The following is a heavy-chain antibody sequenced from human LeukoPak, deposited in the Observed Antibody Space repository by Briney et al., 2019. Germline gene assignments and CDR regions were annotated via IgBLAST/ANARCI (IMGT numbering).Heavy chain of an antibody. V-gene: IGHV4-31*03. CDR2: IYHSGSA. CDR3: ARVLESGGSCFFDY. D-gene: IGHD2-15*01. Sequence: PSQTLSLTCTVSGGSISSGGNYWSWIRQHPGQGLEWFGYIYHSGSAYYDPSLKSRVTISIDTSKSQFSLRLSSVTAADTAVYYCARVLESGGSCFFDYWGQGILVTVSS. J-gene: IGHJ4*02. CDR1: GGSISSGGNY.